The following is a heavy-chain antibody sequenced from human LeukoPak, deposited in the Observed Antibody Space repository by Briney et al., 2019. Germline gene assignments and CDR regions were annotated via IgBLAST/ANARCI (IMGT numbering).Heavy chain of an antibody. V-gene: IGHV1-18*01. J-gene: IGHJ4*02. CDR2: ISAYNGNT. CDR3: ARVPYDSSGYYPPAY. D-gene: IGHD3-22*01. CDR1: GYTFTSYD. Sequence: ASVKVSCKASGYTFTSYDINWVRQATGQGLEWMGWISAYNGNTNYAQKLQGRVTMTTDTSTSTAYMELRSLRSDDTAVYYCARVPYDSSGYYPPAYWGQGTLVTVSS.